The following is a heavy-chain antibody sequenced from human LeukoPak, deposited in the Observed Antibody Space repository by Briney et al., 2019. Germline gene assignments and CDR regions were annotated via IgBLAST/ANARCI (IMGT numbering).Heavy chain of an antibody. V-gene: IGHV3-30-3*01. CDR2: ISYDGSNR. CDR3: ARDNFPWAYIFDR. CDR1: GFTFTSIA. J-gene: IGHJ1*01. D-gene: IGHD3-9*01. Sequence: PARTLRLSCAASGFTFTSIALWWVRQAPGKGLVGVAFISYDGSNRYCGDSVKGRFTISRDKYTTTLYVQMNSRRAEDTAAYFCARDNFPWAYIFDRWGQGTLVTVSS.